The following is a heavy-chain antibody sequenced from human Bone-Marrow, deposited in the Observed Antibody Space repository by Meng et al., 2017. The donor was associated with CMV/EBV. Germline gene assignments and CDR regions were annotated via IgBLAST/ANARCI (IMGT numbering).Heavy chain of an antibody. CDR2: ISSSISYI. CDR1: GFTFSSYA. Sequence: GGSLRLSCAASGFTFSSYAMSWVRQAPGKGLEWVSSISSSISYIYYADSVKGRFPISRDNAKNSRYLQMNSLRAEDTAVYYGARGAPIVVVPAATPFFFDYWGQGTLVTVYS. D-gene: IGHD2-2*01. V-gene: IGHV3-21*01. J-gene: IGHJ4*02. CDR3: ARGAPIVVVPAATPFFFDY.